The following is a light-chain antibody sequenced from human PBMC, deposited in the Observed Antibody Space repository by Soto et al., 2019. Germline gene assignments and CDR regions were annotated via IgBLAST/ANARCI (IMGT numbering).Light chain of an antibody. CDR3: CSYAGSSSYV. J-gene: IGLJ7*01. CDR1: SSDVGGYNY. V-gene: IGLV2-11*01. Sequence: QSALTQPRSVSGSPGQSVTISCTGTSSDVGGYNYVSWYQQHPGKAPKLMIYDVSKRPSGVPDRFSGSKSGNTASLTISRLQSEDEADYYCCSYAGSSSYVFGAGTKLTVL. CDR2: DVS.